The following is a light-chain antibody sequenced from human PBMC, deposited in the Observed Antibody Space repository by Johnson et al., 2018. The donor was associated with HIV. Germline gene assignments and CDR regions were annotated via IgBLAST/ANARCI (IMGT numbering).Light chain of an antibody. CDR2: ENN. CDR1: SSDMGNYA. V-gene: IGLV1-51*02. CDR3: GTWDSSLSAGV. Sequence: QSVLTQPPSVSAAPGQKVTISCSGSSSDMGNYAVSWYQQLPGTAPKLLIYENNKRPSGIPDRFSASKSGTSATLGITGLQTGDEADDYCGTWDSSLSAGVFGTGTKVTVL. J-gene: IGLJ1*01.